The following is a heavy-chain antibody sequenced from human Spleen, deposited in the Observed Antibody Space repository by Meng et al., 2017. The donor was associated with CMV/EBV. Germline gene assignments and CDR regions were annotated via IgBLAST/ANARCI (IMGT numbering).Heavy chain of an antibody. CDR1: GFTFSNYA. CDR3: AKDDNGYTGEGGS. V-gene: IGHV3-23*03. D-gene: IGHD5-18*01. CDR2: IYSGDSRT. Sequence: GESLKISCVASGFTFSNYAMSWVRQAPGKGLEWVSVIYSGDSRTYYADSVKGRFTISRDNSKHMLYLQMNSLRVEDTAVYYCAKDDNGYTGEGGSWGQGTLVTVSS. J-gene: IGHJ5*02.